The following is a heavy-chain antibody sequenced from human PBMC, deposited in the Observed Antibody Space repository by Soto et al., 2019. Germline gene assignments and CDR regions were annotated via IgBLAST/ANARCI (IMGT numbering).Heavy chain of an antibody. CDR2: IVVGSGNT. D-gene: IGHD1-26*01. Sequence: QMQLVQSGPEVKKPGTSVKVSCKASTFTFTSYAVQWVRQARGQRLEWIGWIVVGSGNTKYAQNFQERVTITRDMSSGTAYLELSSLRSEDTAVYCGATHREGATYYFDYWGQGTLLTVSS. CDR3: ATHREGATYYFDY. CDR1: TFTFTSYA. J-gene: IGHJ4*02. V-gene: IGHV1-58*01.